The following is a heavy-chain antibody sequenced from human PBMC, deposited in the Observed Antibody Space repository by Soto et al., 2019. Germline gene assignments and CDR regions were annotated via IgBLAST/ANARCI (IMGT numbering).Heavy chain of an antibody. CDR1: GYTFINYG. Sequence: VQLVQSGAEVKESGASVKVSCKASGYTFINYGVAWVRRAPGQGPEWMGWISVSNGDTKYAQNLKNRVSLTTDTSTNAAYMELRSLRPDDTAMYFCGRGGLAVSGTYDYWGQGTLVTVSS. J-gene: IGHJ4*02. CDR3: GRGGLAVSGTYDY. D-gene: IGHD6-19*01. V-gene: IGHV1-18*01. CDR2: ISVSNGDT.